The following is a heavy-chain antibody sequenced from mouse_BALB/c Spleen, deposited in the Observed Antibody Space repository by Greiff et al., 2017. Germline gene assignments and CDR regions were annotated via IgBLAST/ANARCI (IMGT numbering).Heavy chain of an antibody. CDR1: GFNIKDYY. CDR2: IDPENGDT. V-gene: IGHV14-4*02. J-gene: IGHJ2*01. D-gene: IGHD4-1*01. Sequence: EVKLMESGAELVRSGASVKLSCTASGFNIKDYYMHWVKQRPEQGLEWIGWIDPENGDTEYAPKFQGKATMTADTSSNTAYLQLSSLTSEDTAVYYCNPTGTGDYWGQGTTLTVSS. CDR3: NPTGTGDY.